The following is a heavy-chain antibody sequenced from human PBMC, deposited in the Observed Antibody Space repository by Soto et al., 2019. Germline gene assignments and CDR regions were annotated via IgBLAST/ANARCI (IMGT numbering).Heavy chain of an antibody. J-gene: IGHJ5*02. D-gene: IGHD2-21*01. Sequence: EVQLVESGGGLVKPGGSLRLSCAASGFTFNTYDMNWVRQAPGKGLELVSSITTSSAYIYYADSWKGRVTISRDNAKNSLFLQMNSLRAENTAVYYCVRSGTARLLRHSWFDTWGQGTLVTVSS. CDR2: ITTSSAYI. CDR1: GFTFNTYD. V-gene: IGHV3-21*01. CDR3: VRSGTARLLRHSWFDT.